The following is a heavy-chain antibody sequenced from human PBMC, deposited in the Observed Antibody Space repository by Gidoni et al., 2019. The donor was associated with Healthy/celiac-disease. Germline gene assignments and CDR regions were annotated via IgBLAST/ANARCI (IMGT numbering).Heavy chain of an antibody. V-gene: IGHV1-69*02. D-gene: IGHD6-13*01. J-gene: IGHJ5*02. CDR1: GGTFSSYT. CDR2: IIPILGIA. Sequence: QVQLVQSGAEVKTPGSSVKVSCKASGGTFSSYTISWVRQAPGQGLEWMGRIIPILGIANYAQKFQGRVTITADKSTSTAYMELSSLRSEDTAVYYCARVAAADLNWFDPWGQGTLVTVSS. CDR3: ARVAAADLNWFDP.